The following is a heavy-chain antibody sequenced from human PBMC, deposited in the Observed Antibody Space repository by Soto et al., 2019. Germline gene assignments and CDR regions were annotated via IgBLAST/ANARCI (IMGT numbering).Heavy chain of an antibody. D-gene: IGHD1-7*01. J-gene: IGHJ4*02. V-gene: IGHV3-11*03. Sequence: GGSLRLSCAASGFTFSDYYMSWIRQAPGKGLEWVSYISSSSTYTNYADSVKGRFTISRDNAKNSLYLQMNSLRAEDTAVYYCVSSTGNYRNFDYWGQGTLVTVSS. CDR2: ISSSSTYT. CDR3: VSSTGNYRNFDY. CDR1: GFTFSDYY.